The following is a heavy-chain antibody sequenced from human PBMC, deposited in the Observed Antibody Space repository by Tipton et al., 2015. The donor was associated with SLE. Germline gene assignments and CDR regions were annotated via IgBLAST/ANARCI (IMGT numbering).Heavy chain of an antibody. D-gene: IGHD6-13*01. Sequence: SLRLSCVASGFTFSGHAMHWVRQAPGKGLEWVGVISYDGTNEYHADSVKGRFTISRDNSKNTLDLQMNSLRPDDTAVYYCARVIAAPPYGMDVWGQGTTVTVSS. V-gene: IGHV3-30*04. CDR3: ARVIAAPPYGMDV. CDR1: GFTFSGHA. J-gene: IGHJ6*02. CDR2: ISYDGTNE.